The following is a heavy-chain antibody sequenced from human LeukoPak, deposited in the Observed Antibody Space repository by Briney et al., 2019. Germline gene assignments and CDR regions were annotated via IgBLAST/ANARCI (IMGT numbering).Heavy chain of an antibody. Sequence: SETLPLTCTVSGGSISDYYWSWIRQPAGKGLEWIGHIYSSGSTYYNPSLKSRVTMSVDMSKNQFSLKLSSVTAADTAVYYCARDFPPGSGRYFYEGMDVWGQGTTVTVSS. J-gene: IGHJ6*02. CDR1: GGSISDYY. D-gene: IGHD2-15*01. CDR2: IYSSGST. CDR3: ARDFPPGSGRYFYEGMDV. V-gene: IGHV4-4*07.